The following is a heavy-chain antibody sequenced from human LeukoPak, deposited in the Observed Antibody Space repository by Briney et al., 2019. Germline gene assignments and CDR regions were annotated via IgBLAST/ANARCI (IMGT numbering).Heavy chain of an antibody. CDR1: GGSFSGYY. V-gene: IGHV4-34*01. CDR3: ARGILGYCSSTSCSYNWFDP. D-gene: IGHD2-2*01. Sequence: PSETLSLTCAVYGGSFSGYYWSWIRQPPGKGLGWIGEINHSGSTNYNPSLKSRVTISVDTSKNQFSLKLSSVTAADTAVYYCARGILGYCSSTSCSYNWFDPWGQGTLVTVSS. J-gene: IGHJ5*02. CDR2: INHSGST.